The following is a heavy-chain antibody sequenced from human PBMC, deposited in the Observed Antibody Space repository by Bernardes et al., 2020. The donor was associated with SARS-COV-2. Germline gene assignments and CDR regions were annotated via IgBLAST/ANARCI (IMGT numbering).Heavy chain of an antibody. V-gene: IGHV7-4-1*02. CDR2: INTNTGNP. Sequence: ASVKVSCKASGYTFTSYAMNWVRQAPGQGLEWMGWINTNTGNPTYAQGFTGRFVFSLDTSVSTAYLQISSLKAEDTAVYYCASGSRQQLVLSYYYYYGMDVWGQGTTVTVSS. CDR3: ASGSRQQLVLSYYYYYGMDV. D-gene: IGHD6-13*01. CDR1: GYTFTSYA. J-gene: IGHJ6*02.